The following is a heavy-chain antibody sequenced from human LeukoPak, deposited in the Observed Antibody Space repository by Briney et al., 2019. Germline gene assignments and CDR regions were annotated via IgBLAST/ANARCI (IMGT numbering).Heavy chain of an antibody. CDR2: NSGSADTT. J-gene: IGHJ4*02. Sequence: GGSLRLSCAASGFTFSTFAMNWVRQAPGKGLEWVSANSGSADTTYYADSVKGRFSISRDNSKNTVYLQMNSLRTEDTAVYYCAKGGGWLYYFDYWGQGTLVTVSS. D-gene: IGHD6-19*01. V-gene: IGHV3-23*01. CDR3: AKGGGWLYYFDY. CDR1: GFTFSTFA.